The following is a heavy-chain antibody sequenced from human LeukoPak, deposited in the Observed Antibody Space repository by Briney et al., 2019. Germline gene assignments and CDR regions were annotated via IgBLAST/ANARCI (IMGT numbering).Heavy chain of an antibody. Sequence: PSETLSLTCTVSGGAISSGSYYWSWIRQAAGEVLEWIGRIYTSGSTNYNPSRKSRVTISVDTSKNQFSPKLSSVTTADTAVYYCARDVTGWFDPWGQGTLVTVSS. CDR2: IYTSGST. V-gene: IGHV4-61*02. CDR1: GGAISSGSYY. J-gene: IGHJ5*02. CDR3: ARDVTGWFDP.